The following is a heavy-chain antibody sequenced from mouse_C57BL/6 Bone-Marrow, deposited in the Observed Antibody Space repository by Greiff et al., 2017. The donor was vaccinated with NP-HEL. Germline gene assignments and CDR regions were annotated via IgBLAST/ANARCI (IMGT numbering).Heavy chain of an antibody. D-gene: IGHD1-1*01. CDR1: GYTFTTYW. V-gene: IGHV1-50*01. Sequence: QVQLQQPGAELVKPGASVKLSCKASGYTFTTYWMQWVKQRPGQGLEWIGEIDPSDSYTNYNQKFKGKATLTVDKSSSTANMQLSSLTSEDSAVYYGARKAYYGRSYEFAYWGQGTLVTVSA. CDR3: ARKAYYGRSYEFAY. CDR2: IDPSDSYT. J-gene: IGHJ3*01.